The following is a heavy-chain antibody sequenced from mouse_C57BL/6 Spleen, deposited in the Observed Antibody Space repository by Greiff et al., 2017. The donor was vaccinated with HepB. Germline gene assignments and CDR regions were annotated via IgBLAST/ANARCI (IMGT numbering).Heavy chain of an antibody. CDR1: GYSITSGYY. Sequence: EVQLKESGPGLVKPSQSLSLTCSVTGYSITSGYYWNWIRQFPGNKLEWMGYIGYDGSNNYNPSLKNRISITRDTSKNQFFLKLNSVTTEDTATYYGATRPCGTWWYFDVWGTGTTVTVSS. CDR3: ATRPCGTWWYFDV. D-gene: IGHD4-1*01. J-gene: IGHJ1*03. V-gene: IGHV3-6*01. CDR2: IGYDGSN.